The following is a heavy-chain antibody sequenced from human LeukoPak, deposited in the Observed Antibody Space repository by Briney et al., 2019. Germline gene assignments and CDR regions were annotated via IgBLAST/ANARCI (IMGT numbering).Heavy chain of an antibody. D-gene: IGHD3-22*01. J-gene: IGHJ5*01. CDR3: AKDYNYDSAGLSLGS. V-gene: IGHV3-23*01. CDR1: GFTFSTYA. Sequence: PGGSLRLSCAVSGFTFSTYAMIWVRQAPGKGLEWVSGISGSGTKIYYADSVKGRFTISRDNSKNTLYLQMNSLRAEDTAVYFCAKDYNYDSAGLSLGSWGQGTLVTVSS. CDR2: ISGSGTKI.